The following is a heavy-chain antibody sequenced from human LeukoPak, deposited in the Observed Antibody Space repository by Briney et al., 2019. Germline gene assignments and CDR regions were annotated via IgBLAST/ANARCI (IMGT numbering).Heavy chain of an antibody. CDR3: VANFDY. V-gene: IGHV3-30*03. J-gene: IGHJ4*02. D-gene: IGHD6-19*01. CDR1: GFTFSSYG. Sequence: GGSLRLSCAASGFTFSSYGMHWVRQAPGKGLEWVAVISYDGSNKYYADSVKGRFTISRDNSKNTLYLQVNSLRAEDTAVYRAVANFDYWGQGTLVTVSS. CDR2: ISYDGSNK.